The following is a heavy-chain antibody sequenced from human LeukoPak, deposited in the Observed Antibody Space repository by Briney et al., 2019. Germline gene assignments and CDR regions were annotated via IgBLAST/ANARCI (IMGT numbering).Heavy chain of an antibody. CDR2: ISSSGSTI. CDR3: AREGGGYCSSTSCYGWY. D-gene: IGHD2-2*01. Sequence: PGGSLRLSCASSGFTFSSYSMNWVRQAPGKGLEWVSYISSSGSTIYNADSVKGRFTISRDNAKNSLYLQLNSLRAEDTAVYYCAREGGGYCSSTSCYGWYWGQGTLVTVSS. V-gene: IGHV3-48*01. CDR1: GFTFSSYS. J-gene: IGHJ4*02.